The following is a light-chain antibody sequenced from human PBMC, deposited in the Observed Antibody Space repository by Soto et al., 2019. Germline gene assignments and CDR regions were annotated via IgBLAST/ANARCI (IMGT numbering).Light chain of an antibody. V-gene: IGKV3-20*01. J-gene: IGKJ1*01. Sequence: EIVLTQSPGTLSLSPGERATLSCGASQSVSSSYLAWYQQKPGQAPRLLIYATSSRATGIPDRFSGSGSGTDFTLTISRLEPEYFAVYYCQQYGSSAWTFGKGTKVEIK. CDR2: ATS. CDR1: QSVSSSY. CDR3: QQYGSSAWT.